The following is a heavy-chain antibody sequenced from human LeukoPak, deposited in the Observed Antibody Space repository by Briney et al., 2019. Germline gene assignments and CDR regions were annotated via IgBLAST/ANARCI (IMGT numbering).Heavy chain of an antibody. CDR2: ISSNGGST. CDR1: GFTFSSYA. V-gene: IGHV3-64*04. D-gene: IGHD3-22*01. CDR3: ARVSDSSGYYYGGLDY. J-gene: IGHJ4*02. Sequence: GGSLRLSCSASGFTFSSYAMHWVRQAPGQGLQYVSAISSNGGSTYYADSVKGRFTISRDNSKNTLYLQMNSLRAEDTAVYYCARVSDSSGYYYGGLDYWGQGTLVTVSS.